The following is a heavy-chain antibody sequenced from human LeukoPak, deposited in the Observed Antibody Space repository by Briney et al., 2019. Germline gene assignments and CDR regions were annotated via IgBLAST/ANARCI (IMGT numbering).Heavy chain of an antibody. CDR3: ARDIDRVFNWFDP. Sequence: ASVKVSCKASGYIFASYAMHWVRQAPGQRLETMGWINAGNGNTKYSQKFQGRVTITRDTSASTVYMELSSLRSEDTAVYYCARDIDRVFNWFDPWGQGTLVTVSS. V-gene: IGHV1-3*01. J-gene: IGHJ5*02. CDR2: INAGNGNT. CDR1: GYIFASYA. D-gene: IGHD6-13*01.